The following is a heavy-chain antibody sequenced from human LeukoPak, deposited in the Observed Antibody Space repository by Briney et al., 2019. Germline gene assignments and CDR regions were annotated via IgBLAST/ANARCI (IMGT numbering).Heavy chain of an antibody. CDR3: ARQTAEYGMDV. V-gene: IGHV3-33*01. Sequence: GRSLRLSCAASGFTFSSYGMHWVRQAPGKGLEWVAVIWYDGSNKYYADSVKGRFTISRDNSKNTLYLQMNSLRAEDTAVYYCARQTAEYGMDVWGQGTTVTVSS. D-gene: IGHD2-2*01. CDR2: IWYDGSNK. CDR1: GFTFSSYG. J-gene: IGHJ6*02.